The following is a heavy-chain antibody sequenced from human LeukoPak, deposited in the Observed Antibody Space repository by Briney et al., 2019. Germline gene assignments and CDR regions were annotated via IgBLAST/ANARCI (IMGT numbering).Heavy chain of an antibody. CDR1: GFTFSSYA. D-gene: IGHD4-11*01. CDR3: ARDFPVPTDY. V-gene: IGHV3-33*08. J-gene: IGHJ4*02. Sequence: GRSLRLSCAASGFTFSSYAMHWVRQAPGKGLEWVAVIWYDGSNKYYADSVKGRFTISRDNSKNTLYLQMNSLRAEDTAVYYCARDFPVPTDYWDQGTLVTVSS. CDR2: IWYDGSNK.